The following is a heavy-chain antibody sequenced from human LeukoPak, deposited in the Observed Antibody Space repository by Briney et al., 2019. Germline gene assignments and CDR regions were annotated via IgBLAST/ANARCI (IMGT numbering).Heavy chain of an antibody. Sequence: WVKASCKASGYTFTNYGISWVRQAPGQGLEWMGWISAYTGNTNYAQNFQGRVTMTTDTSTSTAFMELRSLRSDDTAVYYCARSGVGYFYDNTGYYPLDYWGQGTLVTVSS. D-gene: IGHD3-22*01. V-gene: IGHV1-18*01. CDR2: ISAYTGNT. CDR3: ARSGVGYFYDNTGYYPLDY. CDR1: GYTFTNYG. J-gene: IGHJ4*02.